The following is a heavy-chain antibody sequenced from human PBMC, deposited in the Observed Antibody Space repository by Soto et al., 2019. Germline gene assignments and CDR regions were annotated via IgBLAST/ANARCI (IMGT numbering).Heavy chain of an antibody. Sequence: QLQLQESGSGLVKPSQTLSLTCAVSGGSINTATHSWSWIRQPPGKGLEWIGYIYHSGSTYYNPSVKSRVTTSIDKSNNHFSLRLSSVTAADTAVYYCARGGGVTTTGDDYWGQGILVTVSS. CDR2: IYHSGST. CDR1: GGSINTATHS. V-gene: IGHV4-30-2*01. CDR3: ARGGGVTTTGDDY. J-gene: IGHJ4*02. D-gene: IGHD4-4*01.